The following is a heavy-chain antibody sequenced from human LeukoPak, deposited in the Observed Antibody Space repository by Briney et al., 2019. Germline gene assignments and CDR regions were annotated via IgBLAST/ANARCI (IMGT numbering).Heavy chain of an antibody. V-gene: IGHV1-8*01. Sequence: ASVKVSCKASGYTFTSYDINWVRQATGQGLEWMGWMNPNSNNTVYAQKFQGRVTMTRNTSISTAYMELSSQRSEDTAVYYCARGYSYGYKDYWGQGTLVTVSS. CDR1: GYTFTSYD. D-gene: IGHD5-18*01. CDR2: MNPNSNNT. CDR3: ARGYSYGYKDY. J-gene: IGHJ4*02.